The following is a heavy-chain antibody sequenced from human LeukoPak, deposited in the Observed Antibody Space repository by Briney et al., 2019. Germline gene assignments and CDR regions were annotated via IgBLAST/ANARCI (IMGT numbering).Heavy chain of an antibody. CDR1: GYTFTSYA. J-gene: IGHJ5*02. CDR3: ARAIRISGWYGNWFDP. Sequence: ASVKVSCKASGYTFTSYAMHWVRQAPGQRLEWMGWINAGNGNTKYSQKFQGRVTITRDTSASTAYMELSSLRSEDTAVYYCARAIRISGWYGNWFDPWGQGTLVTVSS. D-gene: IGHD6-19*01. CDR2: INAGNGNT. V-gene: IGHV1-3*01.